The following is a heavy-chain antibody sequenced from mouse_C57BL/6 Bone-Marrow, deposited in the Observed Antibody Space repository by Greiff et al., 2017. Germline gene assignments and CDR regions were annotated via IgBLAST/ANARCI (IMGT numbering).Heavy chain of an antibody. Sequence: QVQLQQPGAELVMPGASVKLSCKASGYTFTSYWMHWVKQRPGQGLEWIGEIDPSDSSTNYNQKFKGKSTLTVDKSSSTSYRQLSSLTSEDSAVYYWARREYGSRAWFAYGGQGTLVTVSA. J-gene: IGHJ3*01. V-gene: IGHV1-69*01. D-gene: IGHD1-1*01. CDR2: IDPSDSST. CDR3: ARREYGSRAWFAY. CDR1: GYTFTSYW.